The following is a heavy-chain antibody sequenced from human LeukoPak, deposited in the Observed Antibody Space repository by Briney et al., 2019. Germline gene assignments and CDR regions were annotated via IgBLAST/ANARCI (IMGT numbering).Heavy chain of an antibody. V-gene: IGHV4-59*08. J-gene: IGHJ4*02. CDR2: IYYSGST. CDR3: ARLRYTSAWYSDY. CDR1: GGSISSYY. D-gene: IGHD6-19*01. Sequence: SETLSLTCTVSGGSISSYYWRWIRQPPGKGLEWIVYIYYSGSTNYNPSLESRVTISVDTSKNQFSLKLNSVTAADTAVYYCARLRYTSAWYSDYWGQGTLVTVSS.